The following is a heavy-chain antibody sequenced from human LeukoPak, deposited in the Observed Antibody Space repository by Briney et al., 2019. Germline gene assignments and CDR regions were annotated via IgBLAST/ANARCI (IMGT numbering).Heavy chain of an antibody. CDR3: TREDPSWNYADS. Sequence: PSETLSLTCTVSGYSISSGYYWGWIRQPPGKGLEWIGIIYHTGSTYYNPSLKSRVTISVDTSKNQFSLKLSSLTAADTAVYFCTREDPSWNYADSWGQGTLVTVSS. J-gene: IGHJ4*02. V-gene: IGHV4-38-2*02. CDR1: GYSISSGYY. D-gene: IGHD1-1*01. CDR2: IYHTGST.